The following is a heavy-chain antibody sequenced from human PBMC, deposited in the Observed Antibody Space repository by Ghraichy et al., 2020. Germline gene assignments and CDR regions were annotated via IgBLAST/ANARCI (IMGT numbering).Heavy chain of an antibody. CDR1: GGSVSSGSYY. CDR2: IYYSGST. Sequence: SETLSLTCTVSGGSVSSGSYYWSWIRQPPGKGLEWIGYIYYSGSTNYNPSLKSRVTISMDTSKNQISLKLSSMTAADTAVYYCATRIAARPHYYYGMDGWGQGTTVTVSS. V-gene: IGHV4-61*01. CDR3: ATRIAARPHYYYGMDG. D-gene: IGHD6-6*01. J-gene: IGHJ6*02.